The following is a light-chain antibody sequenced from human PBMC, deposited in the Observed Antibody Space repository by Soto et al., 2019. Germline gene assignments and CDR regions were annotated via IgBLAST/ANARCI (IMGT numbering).Light chain of an antibody. CDR3: QQRSNWWT. CDR1: QGISSY. Sequence: DIQLTQSPSFLSASVGDRVTITCRASQGISSYLAWYQQKPGKAPKLLIYAASTLQSGVPSRFSGSGSGTEFTLTISSLQPEDFATYYCQQRSNWWTFGQGTKVDIK. V-gene: IGKV1-9*01. CDR2: AAS. J-gene: IGKJ1*01.